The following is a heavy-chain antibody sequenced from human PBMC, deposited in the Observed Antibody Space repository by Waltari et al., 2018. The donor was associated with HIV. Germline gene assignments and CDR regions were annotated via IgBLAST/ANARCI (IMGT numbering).Heavy chain of an antibody. J-gene: IGHJ4*02. CDR1: GFTFSNAW. D-gene: IGHD3-22*01. CDR3: TTDEFYYGNSGYFDY. Sequence: EVQLVESGGDLVKPGGCLRLSCAASGFTFSNAWMSWVRQAPGKGPEWVGRKKSKAVGGTTDYAAPVKGRFTISRDDSKNTLYLQMNSLRFEDTAVYYCTTDEFYYGNSGYFDYWGQGTLVTVSS. V-gene: IGHV3-15*05. CDR2: KKSKAVGGTT.